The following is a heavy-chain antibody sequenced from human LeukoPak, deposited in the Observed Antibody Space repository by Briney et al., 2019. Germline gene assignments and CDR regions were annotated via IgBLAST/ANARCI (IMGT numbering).Heavy chain of an antibody. Sequence: SETLSLTCAVSGDSITNPKWWSWVRQPPGKGLEWLGEVYSTGTTNHNPSLGSRVTISVDKSKNQISLRLSSVTAADTAVHYCARHDSFAFDIWGQGTMVTVSS. CDR3: ARHDSFAFDI. V-gene: IGHV4-4*02. D-gene: IGHD2-21*02. J-gene: IGHJ3*02. CDR2: VYSTGTT. CDR1: GDSITNPKW.